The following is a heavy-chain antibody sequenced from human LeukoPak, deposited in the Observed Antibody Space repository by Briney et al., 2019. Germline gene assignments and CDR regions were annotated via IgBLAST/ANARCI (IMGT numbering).Heavy chain of an antibody. CDR2: MNPNSGNT. J-gene: IGHJ3*02. V-gene: IGHV1-8*01. Sequence: ASVNVSCKASGYTFTSYDINWVRQATGQGLEWMGWMNPNSGNTGYAQKFQGRVTMTRNTSISTAYMELSSLRSEDTAVYYCARVTYGPHAFDIWGQGTMVTVSS. D-gene: IGHD3-16*01. CDR3: ARVTYGPHAFDI. CDR1: GYTFTSYD.